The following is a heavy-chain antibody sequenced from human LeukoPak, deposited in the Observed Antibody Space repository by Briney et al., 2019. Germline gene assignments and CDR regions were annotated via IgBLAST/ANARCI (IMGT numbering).Heavy chain of an antibody. D-gene: IGHD3-10*01. CDR3: ARGGKYYYGSGDLDY. Sequence: PSETLSLTCAVYGGSFSGYYWSWIRQPPGKGLEWIGEINHSGSTNYNPSLKSRVTISVDTSKNQFSLKLSSVTAADTAVYYCARGGKYYYGSGDLDYWGQGTLVTVSS. CDR2: INHSGST. J-gene: IGHJ4*02. V-gene: IGHV4-34*01. CDR1: GGSFSGYY.